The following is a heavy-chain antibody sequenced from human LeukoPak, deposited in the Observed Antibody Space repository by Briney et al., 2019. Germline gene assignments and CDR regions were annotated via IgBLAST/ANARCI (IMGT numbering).Heavy chain of an antibody. J-gene: IGHJ4*02. D-gene: IGHD3-10*01. Sequence: SETLSLTCAVYGGSFSGYYWSWIRQPPGKGLEWIGEINHSGSTNYNPSLKSRVTISVDTSKNQFSLKLSSVTAAGTAVYYCARRVLLWFGEFRNWGQGTLVTVSS. CDR3: ARRVLLWFGEFRN. V-gene: IGHV4-34*01. CDR2: INHSGST. CDR1: GGSFSGYY.